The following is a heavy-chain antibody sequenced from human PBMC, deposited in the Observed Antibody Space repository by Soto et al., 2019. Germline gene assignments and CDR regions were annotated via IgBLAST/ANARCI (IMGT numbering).Heavy chain of an antibody. Sequence: NPGGSLRLSCAASGFTFSSYSMNWVRQAPGKGLEWVSSISSSSSYIYYADSVKGRFTISRDNAKNSLYLQMNSLRAEDTAVYYCARGLSSSTPINYYYYMDVWGKGTTVTVSS. CDR1: GFTFSSYS. CDR3: ARGLSSSTPINYYYYMDV. D-gene: IGHD6-6*01. CDR2: ISSSSSYI. V-gene: IGHV3-21*01. J-gene: IGHJ6*03.